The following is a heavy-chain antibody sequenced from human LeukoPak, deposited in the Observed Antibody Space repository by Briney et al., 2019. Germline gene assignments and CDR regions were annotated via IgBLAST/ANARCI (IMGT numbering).Heavy chain of an antibody. D-gene: IGHD3-22*01. J-gene: IGHJ3*02. Sequence: SETLSLICSVSGGSISSSSYYWGWIRQPPGKGLEWIGSTHYSGSTYYNPSLKSRVTISVDTSKNQFSLKMRSMTAADTAVYYCASDYYYDSSGYDALDIWGQGTMVTVSS. CDR3: ASDYYYDSSGYDALDI. V-gene: IGHV4-39*01. CDR2: THYSGST. CDR1: GGSISSSSYY.